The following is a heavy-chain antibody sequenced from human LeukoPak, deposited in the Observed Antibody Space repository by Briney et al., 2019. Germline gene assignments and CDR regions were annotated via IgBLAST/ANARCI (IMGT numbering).Heavy chain of an antibody. Sequence: SETLSLTCTVSGDSISSGSYYWGWIRQPPGKGLEWIGSIYYSGSTYYNPSLKSRVTISVDTSKNQFSLKLSSVTAADTAVYYCARHLRMGVGYTVGLRPRDGFDIWGQGTMVTVSS. CDR3: ARHLRMGVGYTVGLRPRDGFDI. J-gene: IGHJ3*02. CDR1: GDSISSGSYY. D-gene: IGHD3-16*02. V-gene: IGHV4-39*01. CDR2: IYYSGST.